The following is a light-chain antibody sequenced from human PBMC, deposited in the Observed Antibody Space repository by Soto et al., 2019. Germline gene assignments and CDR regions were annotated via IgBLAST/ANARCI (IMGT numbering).Light chain of an antibody. CDR3: QQYDKWPRT. Sequence: DIVMTQSPLSLPVTPGELASISCRASQFVSSNLAWYQQKPGQAPRLLIYGASARATGIPDRFSGGGSGAEYTLTISSLQSEDFAVYYCQQYDKWPRTFGQGTKVDI. V-gene: IGKV3-15*01. CDR1: QFVSSN. CDR2: GAS. J-gene: IGKJ1*01.